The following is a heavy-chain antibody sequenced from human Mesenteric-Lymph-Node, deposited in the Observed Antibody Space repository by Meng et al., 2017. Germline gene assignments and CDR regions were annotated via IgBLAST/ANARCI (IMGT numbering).Heavy chain of an antibody. J-gene: IGHJ1*01. D-gene: IGHD3-22*01. Sequence: QVQLVQSGADLKNPGASSKASCKAFGYTFTTYGITWVRQAPGQGLEWMGWISAYNGNTNYAQNLQGRVTMTTDTSTSTAFMELRSLTSDDTAVYYCARDRVLDYYDPSRKGYFQHWGQGTLVTVSS. CDR1: GYTFTTYG. V-gene: IGHV1-18*01. CDR2: ISAYNGNT. CDR3: ARDRVLDYYDPSRKGYFQH.